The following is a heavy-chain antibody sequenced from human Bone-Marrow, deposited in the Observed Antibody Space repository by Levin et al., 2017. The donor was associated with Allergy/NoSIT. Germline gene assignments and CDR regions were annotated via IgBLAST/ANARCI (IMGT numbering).Heavy chain of an antibody. CDR3: VRDAEAGYCTGGACYVHNRFDP. Sequence: LSLPCAASGFPLRSSGMHWVRQAPGKGLEWVAVISYEESVKYYTDSVKGRFIISRDISKNSLYLQMNSLRPEDTAVYYCVRDAEAGYCTGGACYVHNRFDPWGQGTLVTVSS. CDR2: ISYEESVK. V-gene: IGHV3-30*03. CDR1: GFPLRSSG. D-gene: IGHD2-8*02. J-gene: IGHJ5*02.